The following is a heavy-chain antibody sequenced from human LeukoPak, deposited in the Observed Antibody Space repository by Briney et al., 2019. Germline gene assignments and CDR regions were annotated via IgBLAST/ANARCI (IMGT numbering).Heavy chain of an antibody. CDR2: ISWNSGSI. J-gene: IGHJ5*02. CDR3: ARDASGSSYGYYRWFDP. D-gene: IGHD3-3*01. Sequence: GGSLRLSCTASGFTFDDYAMHWVRQAPGKGLEWVSGISWNSGSIGYADSVKGRFTISRDNAKNSLYLQMNSLRAEDTAVYYCARDASGSSYGYYRWFDPWGQGTLVTVSS. V-gene: IGHV3-9*01. CDR1: GFTFDDYA.